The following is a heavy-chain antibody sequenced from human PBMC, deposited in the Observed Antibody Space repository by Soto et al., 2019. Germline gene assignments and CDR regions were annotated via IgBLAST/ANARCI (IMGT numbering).Heavy chain of an antibody. D-gene: IGHD3-9*01. CDR3: ARGDILTGYYKPYYYYGMDV. V-gene: IGHV4-34*01. Sequence: QVQLQQWGAGLLKPSETLSLTCAVYGGSFSGYYWSWIRQPPGKGLEWIGEINHSGSTNYNPSLKSRVTISVDTSKNQFSLKLSSVTAADTAVYYCARGDILTGYYKPYYYYGMDVWGQGTTVTVSS. J-gene: IGHJ6*02. CDR1: GGSFSGYY. CDR2: INHSGST.